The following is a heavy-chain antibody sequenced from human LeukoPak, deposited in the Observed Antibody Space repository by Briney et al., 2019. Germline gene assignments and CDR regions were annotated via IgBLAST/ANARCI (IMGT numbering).Heavy chain of an antibody. CDR1: GGSISSSSYY. CDR2: IYYSGST. CDR3: ARHTEQQLPYFDY. D-gene: IGHD6-13*01. J-gene: IGHJ4*02. V-gene: IGHV4-39*01. Sequence: PSETLSLTCTASGGSISSSSYYWGWIRQPPGKGLEWIGSIYYSGSTYYNPSLKSRVTISVDTSKNQFSLKLSSVTAAGTAVYYCARHTEQQLPYFDYWGQGTLVTVSS.